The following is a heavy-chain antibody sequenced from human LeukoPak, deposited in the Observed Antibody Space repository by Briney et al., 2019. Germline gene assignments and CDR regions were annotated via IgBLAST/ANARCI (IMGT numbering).Heavy chain of an antibody. CDR1: GFTFSTYW. V-gene: IGHV3-74*01. J-gene: IGHJ4*02. CDR2: INTDGSST. D-gene: IGHD1-26*01. CDR3: VRASYSAATPGY. Sequence: GGSLRLSCAASGFTFSTYWMHWVPQAPGKGLVWVSRINTDGSSTTYADSVKGRFTISRDNAKNTVYLQLSSLRAEDTAVYYCVRASYSAATPGYWGQGTLVTVSS.